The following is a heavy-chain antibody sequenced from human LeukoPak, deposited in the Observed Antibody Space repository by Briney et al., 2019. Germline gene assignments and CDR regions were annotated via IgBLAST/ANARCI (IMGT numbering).Heavy chain of an antibody. CDR1: GYTFTGYY. D-gene: IGHD4-4*01. J-gene: IGHJ4*02. CDR3: ARQRLTTLGFRYYDY. Sequence: ASVKVSCKASGYTFTGYYMHWVRQAPGQGLEWMGWINPNSGGTNYAQKFQGRVTMTRDTSISTAYMELSRLRSDDTAGYYCARQRLTTLGFRYYDYWGQGTLVTVST. CDR2: INPNSGGT. V-gene: IGHV1-2*02.